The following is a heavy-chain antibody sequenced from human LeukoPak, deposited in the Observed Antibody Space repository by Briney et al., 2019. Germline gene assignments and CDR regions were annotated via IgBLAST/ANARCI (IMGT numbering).Heavy chain of an antibody. V-gene: IGHV1-46*01. CDR1: GYTFTSYY. CDR2: INPSGGST. CDR3: ARDEMATIAY. D-gene: IGHD5-24*01. Sequence: ASVKVSCKASGYTFTSYYMHWVRQAPGQGLEWMGIINPSGGSTSYAQKFQGRVTITADESTSTAYMELSSLRSEDTAVYYCARDEMATIAYWGQGTLVTVSS. J-gene: IGHJ4*02.